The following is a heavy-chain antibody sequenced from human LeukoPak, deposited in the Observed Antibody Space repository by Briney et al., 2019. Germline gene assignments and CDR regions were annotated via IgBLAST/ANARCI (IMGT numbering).Heavy chain of an antibody. J-gene: IGHJ5*02. Sequence: PGGSLRLSCAASGFTVSSNYMSWVRQAPGKGLEWVSVIYSGGSTYYANSVKGRFTISRDNSKNTLYLQMNSLRAEDTAVYYCARDGLPGYSSSSVNWFDPWGQGTLVTVSS. D-gene: IGHD6-6*01. CDR1: GFTVSSNY. CDR2: IYSGGST. V-gene: IGHV3-66*01. CDR3: ARDGLPGYSSSSVNWFDP.